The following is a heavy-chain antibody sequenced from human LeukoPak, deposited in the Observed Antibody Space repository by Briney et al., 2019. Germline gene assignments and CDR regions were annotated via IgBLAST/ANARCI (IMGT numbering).Heavy chain of an antibody. CDR2: IYYSGST. J-gene: IGHJ6*02. V-gene: IGHV4-39*01. CDR1: GGSISSSSYY. CDR3: ARQPRNYYGMDV. Sequence: SETLSLTCTVSGGSISSSSYYWGWIRQPQGKGLEWIGSIYYSGSTYYNPSLKSRVTISVDTSKNQFSLKLSSVTAADTAVYYCARQPRNYYGMDVWGQGTTVTVSS.